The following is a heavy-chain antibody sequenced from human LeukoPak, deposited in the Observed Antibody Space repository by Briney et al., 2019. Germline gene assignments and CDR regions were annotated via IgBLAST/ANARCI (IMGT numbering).Heavy chain of an antibody. CDR3: ADQPGIAAPFDY. V-gene: IGHV3-11*01. CDR1: GFTFSDYY. D-gene: IGHD6-13*01. J-gene: IGHJ4*02. CDR2: ISSSGSTI. Sequence: GGSLRLSCAASGFTFSDYYMSWIRQAPGKGLEWVSYISSSGSTIYYADSVKGRFTISRDNSKNTLYLQMNSLRAEDTAVYYCADQPGIAAPFDYWGQGTLVTVSS.